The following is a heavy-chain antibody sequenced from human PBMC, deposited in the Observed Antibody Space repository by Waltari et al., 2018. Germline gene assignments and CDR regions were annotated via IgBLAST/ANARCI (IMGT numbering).Heavy chain of an antibody. Sequence: EVQMVEAGGGLVQPGGFLRLSCAASGFTFRSYALTWVRRAPGKGLEWGSGISSSGSRTFYADSVKGRFTISRDNSKNTLFLEMNSLRVEDTAIYYCATGRNPNSYGYVGFTSYDYWGQGTLVTVSS. D-gene: IGHD5-18*01. CDR3: ATGRNPNSYGYVGFTSYDY. V-gene: IGHV3-23*04. J-gene: IGHJ4*02. CDR1: GFTFRSYA. CDR2: ISSSGSRT.